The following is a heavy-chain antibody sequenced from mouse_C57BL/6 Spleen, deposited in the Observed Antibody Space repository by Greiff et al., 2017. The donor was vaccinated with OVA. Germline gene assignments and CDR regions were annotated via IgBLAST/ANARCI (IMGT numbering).Heavy chain of an antibody. J-gene: IGHJ4*01. CDR1: GFTFSDYG. V-gene: IGHV5-17*01. CDR3: ARPGGSSYGYAMDD. CDR2: ISSGSSTI. Sequence: EVKLMESGGGLVKPGGSLKLSCAASGFTFSDYGMHWVRQAPEKGLEWVAYISSGSSTIYYADTVKGRFTISRDNAKNTLFLQMTSLRSEDTAMYYCARPGGSSYGYAMDDWGQGTSVTVSS. D-gene: IGHD1-1*01.